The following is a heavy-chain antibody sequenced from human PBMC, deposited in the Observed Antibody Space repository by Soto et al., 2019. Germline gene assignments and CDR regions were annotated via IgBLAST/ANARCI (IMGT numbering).Heavy chain of an antibody. CDR1: GGSISSGGYY. CDR3: ARAERRASYYYYYGMDV. V-gene: IGHV4-31*03. Sequence: QVQLQESGPGLVKPSQTLSLTCTVSGGSISSGGYYWSWIRQHPGKGLEWIGYIYYSGSTYSNPSLKSRVTISVDTSKNQFSLKLSSVTAADTAVYYCARAERRASYYYYYGMDVWGQGTTVTVSS. J-gene: IGHJ6*02. CDR2: IYYSGST.